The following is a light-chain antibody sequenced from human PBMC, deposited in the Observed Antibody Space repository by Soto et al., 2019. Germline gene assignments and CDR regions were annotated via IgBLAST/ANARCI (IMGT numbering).Light chain of an antibody. CDR2: DAS. V-gene: IGKV3-11*01. CDR3: QQHSNLPPALS. CDR1: QSVRTF. J-gene: IGKJ4*01. Sequence: EIVLTQSPATLSLSPGESATLSCKASQSVRTFLAWYQQKPGQTPRLLIYDASKRATGIPARFSGSGSGTDFTLTTSSLEPEDFAVYYCQQHSNLPPALSFGGGTKVEI.